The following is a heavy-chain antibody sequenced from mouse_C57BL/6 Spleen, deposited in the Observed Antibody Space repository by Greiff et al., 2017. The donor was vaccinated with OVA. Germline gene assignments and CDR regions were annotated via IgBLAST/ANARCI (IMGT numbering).Heavy chain of an antibody. Sequence: EVQVVESGGDLVKPGGSLKLSCAASGFTFSSYGMSWVRQTPDKRLEWVATISSGGSYTYYPYSVKGRFTISRDNAKNTLYLQMSSLKSEDTAMYYCARRPTGSFDYWGQGTTLTVSS. CDR1: GFTFSSYG. J-gene: IGHJ2*01. CDR2: ISSGGSYT. CDR3: ARRPTGSFDY. V-gene: IGHV5-6*01. D-gene: IGHD4-1*02.